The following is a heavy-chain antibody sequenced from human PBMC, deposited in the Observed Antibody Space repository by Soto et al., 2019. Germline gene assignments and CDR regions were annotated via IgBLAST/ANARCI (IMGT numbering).Heavy chain of an antibody. V-gene: IGHV3-30*18. D-gene: IGHD2-21*01. CDR3: AKDGPVVSATPGHYFDY. Sequence: PGGSLRLSCAAAGFSFSSSGMNWVRQAPGKGLEWVAIISYDGGNQYYADSVKGRFTISRDNSKNTLYLQMNSLRPEDTAVYYCAKDGPVVSATPGHYFDYWGQGTLVTVSS. CDR1: GFSFSSSG. J-gene: IGHJ4*02. CDR2: ISYDGGNQ.